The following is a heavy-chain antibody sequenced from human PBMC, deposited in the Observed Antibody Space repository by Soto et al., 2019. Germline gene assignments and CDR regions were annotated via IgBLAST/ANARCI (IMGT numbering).Heavy chain of an antibody. D-gene: IGHD6-19*01. Sequence: SETLSLTCSVSGGSIRGSYCSWIRQPPEKGLEWIASISYTGSATHNPSLKSRVSVSVDTTENQCSLKLTSVTAADTATYYCAAGGGWLQNSNLRGLYFDYWGQGALVTVSS. CDR3: AAGGGWLQNSNLRGLYFDY. V-gene: IGHV4-59*01. J-gene: IGHJ4*02. CDR2: ISYTGSA. CDR1: GGSIRGSY.